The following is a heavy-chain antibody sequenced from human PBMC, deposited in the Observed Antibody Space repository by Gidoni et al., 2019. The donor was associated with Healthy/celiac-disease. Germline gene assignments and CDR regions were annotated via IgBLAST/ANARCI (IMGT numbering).Heavy chain of an antibody. CDR2: IYYSGST. CDR3: ARGPDIVVVVAAPPYYFDY. Sequence: QVQLQESGPGLVKPSQTLPLTCTVSGGPISSGDHYWSWIRQPPGKGLEWIGYIYYSGSTYYNPSLKSRVTISVDTSKNQFSLKLSSVTAADTAVYYCARGPDIVVVVAAPPYYFDYWGQGTLVTVSS. J-gene: IGHJ4*02. V-gene: IGHV4-30-4*01. CDR1: GGPISSGDHY. D-gene: IGHD2-15*01.